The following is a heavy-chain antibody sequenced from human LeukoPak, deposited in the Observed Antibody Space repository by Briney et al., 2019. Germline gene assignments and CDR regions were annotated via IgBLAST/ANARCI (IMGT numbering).Heavy chain of an antibody. CDR3: ARLWPAASSSTFDF. CDR1: GFSFRDYP. D-gene: IGHD3/OR15-3a*01. J-gene: IGHJ4*02. V-gene: IGHV3-23*01. Sequence: GGSLRLSCEAAGFSFRDYPMGWVRRASGKRLEWVSGISAGADVIFYADPVKGRFTISRDNSKNTLYLQMNSLRAEDSAEYYCARLWPAASSSTFDFWGQGTLVTVSS. CDR2: ISAGADVI.